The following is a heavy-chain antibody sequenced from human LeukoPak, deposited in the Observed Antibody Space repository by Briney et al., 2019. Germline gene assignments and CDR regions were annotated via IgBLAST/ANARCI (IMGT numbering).Heavy chain of an antibody. CDR2: ISYDESNK. CDR3: AREACSGGSCYSTAAFDI. CDR1: GFPFSIYP. J-gene: IGHJ3*02. D-gene: IGHD2-15*01. V-gene: IGHV3-30*04. Sequence: GGSLTLPCAVSGFPFSIYPMHWVRQAPGKGLEGVAVISYDESNKYYADSVKGRFTISRDNCKNTLYLQINSLRAEDTAVYYCAREACSGGSCYSTAAFDIWGQGTMVTVSS.